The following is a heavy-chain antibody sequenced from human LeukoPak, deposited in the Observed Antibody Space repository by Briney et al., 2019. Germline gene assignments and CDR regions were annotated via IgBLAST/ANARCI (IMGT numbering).Heavy chain of an antibody. CDR2: IYYSGST. D-gene: IGHD5-24*01. J-gene: IGHJ4*02. Sequence: WIRQPPGKGLEWIGSIYYSGSTYYNPSLKSRVTISVDTSKNQFSLKLSSVTAADTAVYYCARRREEMATIGFDYWGQGTLVTVSS. V-gene: IGHV4-39*01. CDR3: ARRREEMATIGFDY.